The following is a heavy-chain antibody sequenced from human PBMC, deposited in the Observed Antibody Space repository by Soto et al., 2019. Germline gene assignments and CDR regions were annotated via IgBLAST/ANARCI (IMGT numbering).Heavy chain of an antibody. V-gene: IGHV4-59*08. Sequence: PSETLSLTCTVSGGSISNYYWSWIRQPPGKGLEWIGYIHYSGNTKYNPSLKSRVTISSDTSKDQFSLKLTSMTAADTAVYYCARGQDDCWSGYFATIDYWGQGTRVNVSS. CDR1: GGSISNYY. CDR3: ARGQDDCWSGYFATIDY. D-gene: IGHD3-3*01. J-gene: IGHJ4*02. CDR2: IHYSGNT.